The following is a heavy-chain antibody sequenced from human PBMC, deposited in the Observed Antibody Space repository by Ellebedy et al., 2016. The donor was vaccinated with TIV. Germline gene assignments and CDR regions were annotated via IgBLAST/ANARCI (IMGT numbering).Heavy chain of an antibody. CDR1: GFTFSTYW. CDR3: AKDTNSSGWYTDWYFDL. J-gene: IGHJ2*01. D-gene: IGHD6-19*01. CDR2: MSSSSSYI. Sequence: GGSLRLSCAASGFTFSTYWMSWVRQAPGKGLEWVSSMSSSSSYIYYADSVKGRFTISRDNAKNSLYLQMNSLRAEDTAVYYCAKDTNSSGWYTDWYFDLWGRGTLVTVSS. V-gene: IGHV3-21*01.